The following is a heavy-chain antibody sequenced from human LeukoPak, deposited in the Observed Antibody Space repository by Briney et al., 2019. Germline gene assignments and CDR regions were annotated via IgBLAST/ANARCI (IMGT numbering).Heavy chain of an antibody. Sequence: GGSLRLSCAGSGFTFARHALTWVRQAPGMGLEWVSTISGGGGSTHYADSVKGRFTISRDNSKDTVFLQMNNLRAEDTAVYYCARRGGWGQGTLVTVSS. CDR3: ARRGG. D-gene: IGHD3-10*01. CDR1: GFTFARHA. CDR2: ISGGGGST. V-gene: IGHV3-23*01. J-gene: IGHJ4*02.